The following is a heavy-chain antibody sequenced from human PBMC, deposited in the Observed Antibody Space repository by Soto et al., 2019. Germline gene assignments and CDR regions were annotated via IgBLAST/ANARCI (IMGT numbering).Heavy chain of an antibody. CDR1: GYTFTSYA. CDR3: ARGVAPYYFDY. J-gene: IGHJ4*02. CDR2: INAGNGNT. Sequence: QVQLVQSGAEEKKPGASVKVSCKASGYTFTSYAMHWVRQAPGQRLEWMGWINAGNGNTKYSQKFQGRVTITRDTSASTAYMELSSLRAEDTAVYYCARGVAPYYFDYWGQGTLVTVSS. V-gene: IGHV1-3*05. D-gene: IGHD2-15*01.